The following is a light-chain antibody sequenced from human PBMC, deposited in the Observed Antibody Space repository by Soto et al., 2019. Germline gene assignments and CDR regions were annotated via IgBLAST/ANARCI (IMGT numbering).Light chain of an antibody. CDR1: QSINNL. Sequence: DVQMTQSPSTLSASVGDRVTITCRASQSINNLLACYQQKPGKAPKFLIYDVSTMESGVPSRFSGSGSGTEFTLTISSLQAEDFATYYCQQYDSYSLTFGGGTRVEIK. J-gene: IGKJ4*01. CDR3: QQYDSYSLT. CDR2: DVS. V-gene: IGKV1-5*01.